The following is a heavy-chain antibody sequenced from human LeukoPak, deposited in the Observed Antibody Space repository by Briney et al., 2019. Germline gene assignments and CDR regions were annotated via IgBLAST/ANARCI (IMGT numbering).Heavy chain of an antibody. CDR3: ARDSVSNYYFDY. Sequence: GGSLGLSCAASGFTFSSYGMHWVRQAPGKGLEWVAVIWYDGSNKYYADSVKGRFTISRDNSKNTLYLQMNSLRAEDTAVYYCARDSVSNYYFDYWGQGTLVTVSS. J-gene: IGHJ4*02. CDR2: IWYDGSNK. CDR1: GFTFSSYG. V-gene: IGHV3-33*01. D-gene: IGHD4-11*01.